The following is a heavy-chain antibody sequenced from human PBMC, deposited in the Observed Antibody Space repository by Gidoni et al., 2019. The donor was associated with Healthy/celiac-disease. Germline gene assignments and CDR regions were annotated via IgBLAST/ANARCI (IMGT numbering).Heavy chain of an antibody. CDR2: ISSSSSYI. CDR1: GFTFSSYS. J-gene: IGHJ4*02. Sequence: EVQLVESGGGLVKPGGSLRLSCAASGFTFSSYSMNWVRQAPGKGLEWVSSISSSSSYIYYADSVKGRFTISRDNAKNSLYLQMNSLRAEDTAVYYCARDHCSSTSCFEWGQGTLVTVSS. V-gene: IGHV3-21*01. CDR3: ARDHCSSTSCFE. D-gene: IGHD2-2*01.